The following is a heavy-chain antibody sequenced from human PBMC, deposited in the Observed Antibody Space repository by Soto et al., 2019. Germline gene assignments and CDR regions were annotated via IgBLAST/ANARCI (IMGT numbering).Heavy chain of an antibody. CDR3: ERGQRGVSGWYGKHAFDI. D-gene: IGHD6-19*01. CDR2: TKQDGSEK. CDR1: GFTFGRYW. J-gene: IGHJ3*02. Sequence: DVQLVESGGGLVQPGGSLRLSCVASGFTFGRYWMTWVRQAPGKGLEWVANTKQDGSEKYYVDSVRGRFTISRDNAKDSXXAPMQCPSCEQTAVYCCERGQRGVSGWYGKHAFDIWGQGTMVTVSS. V-gene: IGHV3-7*04.